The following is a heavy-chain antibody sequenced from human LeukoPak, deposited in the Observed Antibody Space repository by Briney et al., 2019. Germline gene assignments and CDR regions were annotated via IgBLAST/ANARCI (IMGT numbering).Heavy chain of an antibody. D-gene: IGHD6-19*01. J-gene: IGHJ4*02. CDR1: GFTFSDAW. CDR3: TTVSSYIRGLAGFDS. CDR2: IQRKTDGGTT. V-gene: IGHV3-15*01. Sequence: GSLRLSCAASGFTFSDAWMSWVRQSPGKGLEWVGRIQRKTDGGTTDYGACVKGRFSISRDDSKDTLYLQMNSLRTEDTAVYYCTTVSSYIRGLAGFDSWGQGTLVTVSS.